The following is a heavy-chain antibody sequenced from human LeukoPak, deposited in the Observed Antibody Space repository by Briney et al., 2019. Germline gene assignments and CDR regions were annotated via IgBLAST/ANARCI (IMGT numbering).Heavy chain of an antibody. CDR1: GFPFSTYG. V-gene: IGHV3-30*18. CDR3: ANAHH. CDR2: ISHDGSNQ. Sequence: GGSLRLSCAASGFPFSTYGMHWVRQAPGKGLEWVALISHDGSNQYYTDSVKGRFTISRDNSKNTLNLQMNSLRAEDTAVYYCANAHHWGQGTLLTVSS. J-gene: IGHJ5*02.